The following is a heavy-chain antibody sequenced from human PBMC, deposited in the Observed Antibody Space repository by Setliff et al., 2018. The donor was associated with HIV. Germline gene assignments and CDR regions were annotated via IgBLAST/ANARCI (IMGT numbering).Heavy chain of an antibody. Sequence: PSETLSLTCAVSGDSIGSGAYSWSWIRQPRGKGLDFIDYIYPSGITYYTPSLKSRVTVSIDRSKYHFSLKLTSMTAAATAVYYSARGGPASPHWFGPWGQGTLVTVSS. J-gene: IGHJ5*02. D-gene: IGHD3-16*01. CDR2: IYPSGIT. V-gene: IGHV4-30-2*01. CDR3: ARGGPASPHWFGP. CDR1: GDSIGSGAYS.